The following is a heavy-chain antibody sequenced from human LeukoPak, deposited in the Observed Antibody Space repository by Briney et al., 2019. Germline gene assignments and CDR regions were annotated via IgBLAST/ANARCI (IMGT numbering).Heavy chain of an antibody. CDR3: ASGSVTTLLFDF. Sequence: SETLSLTCTVSGGSISCSSYYWGWIRQPPGKGLEWIGSIYYSGSTYYNPSLKSRVTISVDTSKNQFSLKLSSVTAADTAVYYCASGSVTTLLFDFWGQGTLVTVSS. CDR1: GGSISCSSYY. V-gene: IGHV4-39*07. J-gene: IGHJ4*02. CDR2: IYYSGST. D-gene: IGHD3-10*01.